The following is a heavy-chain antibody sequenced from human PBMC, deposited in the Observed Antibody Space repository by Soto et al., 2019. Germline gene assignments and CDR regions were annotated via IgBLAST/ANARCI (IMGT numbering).Heavy chain of an antibody. CDR3: AKVGNYGDYSDAGGDFDI. CDR1: GFTFSSYG. Sequence: LRLSCAASGFTFSSYGMHWVRQAPGKGLEWVAVISYDGSNKYYADSVKGRFTISRDNSKNTLYLQMNSLRAEDTAVYYCAKVGNYGDYSDAGGDFDIWGQGTMVTVSS. CDR2: ISYDGSNK. V-gene: IGHV3-30*18. D-gene: IGHD4-17*01. J-gene: IGHJ3*02.